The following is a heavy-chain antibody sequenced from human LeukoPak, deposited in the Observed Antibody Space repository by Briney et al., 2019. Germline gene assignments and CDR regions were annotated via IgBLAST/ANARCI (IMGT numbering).Heavy chain of an antibody. V-gene: IGHV1-24*01. CDR3: ATASGYDYDYYYMTP. Sequence: GASVKVSCKVSGYTLTELSMHWVRQAPGKGLEWMGGFDPEDGETIYAQKFQGRVTMTEDTSTDTAYMELSSLRSEDTAVYYCATASGYDYDYYYMTPGAKGPRSPSP. J-gene: IGHJ6*03. CDR2: FDPEDGET. D-gene: IGHD5-12*01. CDR1: GYTLTELS.